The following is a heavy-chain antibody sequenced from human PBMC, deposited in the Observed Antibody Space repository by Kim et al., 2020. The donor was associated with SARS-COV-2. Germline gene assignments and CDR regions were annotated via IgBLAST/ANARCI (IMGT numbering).Heavy chain of an antibody. CDR3: AREELQQLDF. V-gene: IGHV1-69*13. Sequence: SVKVSCKASGGTFNFNNYGITWVRQAPGQGLEWVGGIIPIFVTPKYAQKFQGRVTITADESTSTAYMELTSLRSDDTAVYYCAREELQQLDFWGQGTLV. J-gene: IGHJ4*02. CDR2: IIPIFVTP. D-gene: IGHD6-13*01. CDR1: GGTFNFNNYG.